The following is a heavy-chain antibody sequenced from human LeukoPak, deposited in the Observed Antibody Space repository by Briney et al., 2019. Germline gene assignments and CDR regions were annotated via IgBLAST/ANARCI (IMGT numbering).Heavy chain of an antibody. V-gene: IGHV4-59*01. CDR3: ARDSYDDTDDHYYYGMDV. CDR2: IYNTEGT. D-gene: IGHD3-22*01. J-gene: IGHJ6*02. Sequence: PSETLSLTCAVSGASISDSSWSWIRQPPGKGLEWIGYIYNTEGTTCNPSLRSRVTISADTSKNQFSLKLRSVTAADTAVYYCARDSYDDTDDHYYYGMDVWGQGTTVIVSS. CDR1: GASISDSS.